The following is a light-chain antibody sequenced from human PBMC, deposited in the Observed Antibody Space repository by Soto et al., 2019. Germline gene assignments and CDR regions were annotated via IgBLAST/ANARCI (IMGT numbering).Light chain of an antibody. V-gene: IGKV1-33*01. J-gene: IGKJ5*01. CDR3: QVYEYLLVT. CDR2: DAS. Sequence: DIQMTQSNSSLSASVGDRVTITCQASQDIDNYLNWYQQKPGKAPKLLIYDASNLDRGVPSRFSGSGSGTHFTFTISCLQPEDFATYYCQVYEYLLVTFCHVTRLEIK. CDR1: QDIDNY.